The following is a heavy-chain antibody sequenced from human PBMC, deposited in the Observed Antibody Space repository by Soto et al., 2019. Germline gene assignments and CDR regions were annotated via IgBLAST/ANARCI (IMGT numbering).Heavy chain of an antibody. J-gene: IGHJ4*02. D-gene: IGHD3-22*01. CDR3: ARAQPTYSSSYFDY. CDR2: ISGRGDDT. V-gene: IGHV3-23*01. Sequence: GGSLRLSCAASGFTFSNYAMSWVRQAPGKGLEWVSTISGRGDDTYYTDSVRGRFTISRDNSKNTLYVHMNSLRAEDTAVYYCARAQPTYSSSYFDYWGQGTLVTVSS. CDR1: GFTFSNYA.